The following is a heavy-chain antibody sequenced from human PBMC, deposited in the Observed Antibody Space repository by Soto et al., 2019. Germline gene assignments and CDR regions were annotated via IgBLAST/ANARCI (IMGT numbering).Heavy chain of an antibody. Sequence: SVKVSCKASGGTFSSYTISWVRQAPGQGLEWMGRIIPILGIANYAQKFQGRVTITADKSTSTAYMELSSLRSEDTAVYYCATVWPDTAMVSHYFDYWGQGTLVTVSS. CDR3: ATVWPDTAMVSHYFDY. D-gene: IGHD5-18*01. V-gene: IGHV1-69*02. CDR2: IIPILGIA. CDR1: GGTFSSYT. J-gene: IGHJ4*02.